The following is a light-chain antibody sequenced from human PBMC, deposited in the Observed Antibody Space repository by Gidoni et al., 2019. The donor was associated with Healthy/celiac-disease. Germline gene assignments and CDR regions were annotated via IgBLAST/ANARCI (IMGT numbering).Light chain of an antibody. CDR1: SSDVCGYNY. V-gene: IGLV2-14*03. Sequence: QPALTQPASVSGSPGQSITISCTGTSSDVCGYNYVSGYQQHPGKAPKLMIYDVSNRPSGVSKRFSGSKSGNTASLTISGLQAEDEADYYCSSYTSSSRVFGGGTKLTVL. J-gene: IGLJ2*01. CDR2: DVS. CDR3: SSYTSSSRV.